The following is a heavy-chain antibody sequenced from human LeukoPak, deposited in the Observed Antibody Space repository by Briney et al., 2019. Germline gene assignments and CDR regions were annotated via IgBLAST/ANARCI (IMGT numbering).Heavy chain of an antibody. V-gene: IGHV4-34*01. Sequence: PSETLSLTCAVYGGSFSGYYWSWIRQPPGKGLEWIGEINHSGSTNDNPSLKSRVTISVDTSKNQFSLKLSSVTAADTAVYYCARGRSQMLWFGESYNWFDPWGQGTMVTVSS. CDR2: INHSGST. CDR1: GGSFSGYY. D-gene: IGHD3-10*01. CDR3: ARGRSQMLWFGESYNWFDP. J-gene: IGHJ5*02.